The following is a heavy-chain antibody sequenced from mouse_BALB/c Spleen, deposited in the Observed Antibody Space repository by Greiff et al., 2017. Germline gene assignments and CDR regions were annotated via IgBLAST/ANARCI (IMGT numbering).Heavy chain of an antibody. CDR3: TREGAYYGNYVFAY. CDR1: GFTFSSYT. D-gene: IGHD2-10*01. Sequence: EVKVVESGGGLVKPGGSLKLSCAASGFTFSSYTMSWVRQTPEKRLEWVATISSGGSYTYYPDSVKGRFTISRDNAKNTLYLQMSSLKSEDTAMYYCTREGAYYGNYVFAYWGQGTLVTVSA. CDR2: ISSGGSYT. J-gene: IGHJ3*01. V-gene: IGHV5-6-4*01.